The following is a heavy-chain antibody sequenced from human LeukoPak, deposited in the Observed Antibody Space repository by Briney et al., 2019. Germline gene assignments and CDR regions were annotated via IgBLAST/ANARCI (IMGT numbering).Heavy chain of an antibody. CDR1: GFTFSSYW. V-gene: IGHV3-7*01. CDR2: IKQDGSEK. D-gene: IGHD3-3*01. J-gene: IGHJ4*02. Sequence: GGSLRLXCAAPGFTFSSYWMSWVRQAPGKGLEWVANIKQDGSEKYYVDSVKGRFTISRDNAKNSLYLQMNSLRAEDTVVYYCARTYYDFWSGYFDLFDYWGQGTLVTVSS. CDR3: ARTYYDFWSGYFDLFDY.